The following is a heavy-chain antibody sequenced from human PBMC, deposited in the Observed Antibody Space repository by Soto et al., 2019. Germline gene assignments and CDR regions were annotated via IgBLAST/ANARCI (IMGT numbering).Heavy chain of an antibody. CDR2: INHSGST. CDR1: GGSFSGYY. J-gene: IGHJ6*03. CDR3: AREYSSSSGGYYYYYMDV. Sequence: SETLSLTCAVYGGSFSGYYWSWIRQPPGKGLEWIGEINHSGSTNYNPSLKSRVTISVDTSKNQFSLKLSSVTAADTAVYYCAREYSSSSGGYYYYYMDVWGKGTTVTVSS. D-gene: IGHD6-6*01. V-gene: IGHV4-34*01.